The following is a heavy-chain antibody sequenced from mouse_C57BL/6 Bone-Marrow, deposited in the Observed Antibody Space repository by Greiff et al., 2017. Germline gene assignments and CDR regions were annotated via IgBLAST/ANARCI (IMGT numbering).Heavy chain of an antibody. V-gene: IGHV7-3*01. Sequence: EVNLVESGGGLVQPGGSLSLSCAASGFTFTDYYMSWVRQPPGKALEWLGFIRNKANGYTTEYSASVKGRFTISRDNSQSILYLQMNALRAEDSATYYCARGLGHFDYWGQGTTLTVSS. J-gene: IGHJ2*01. CDR1: GFTFTDYY. CDR3: ARGLGHFDY. D-gene: IGHD4-1*01. CDR2: IRNKANGYTT.